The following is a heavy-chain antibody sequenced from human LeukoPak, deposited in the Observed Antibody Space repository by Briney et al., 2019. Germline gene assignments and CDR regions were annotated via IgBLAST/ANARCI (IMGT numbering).Heavy chain of an antibody. CDR2: ISYSGST. V-gene: IGHV4-61*05. CDR3: ARHQGGTTYDY. Sequence: SETLSLTCTVSGGSINSSDYYWSWIRQPPGKGLEWIGYISYSGSTNYNASLESRVTISVDTSKNQFSLKLSSVTAADTAVYYCARHQGGTTYDYWGQGTLVTVSS. CDR1: GGSINSSDYY. J-gene: IGHJ4*02. D-gene: IGHD1-1*01.